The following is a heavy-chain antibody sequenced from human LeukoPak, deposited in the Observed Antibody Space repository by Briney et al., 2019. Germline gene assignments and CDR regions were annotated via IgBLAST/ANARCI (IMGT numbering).Heavy chain of an antibody. Sequence: SQTLSLTCTVSGGSISSGGYSWSWIRQHPGKGLECIGYIYYSGSTYYNPSLKSRVTISVDTSKNQFSLKMSPVTDADTDVYYSGRSLGYCSSTSCYAWFDPWGQGTLVTVSS. V-gene: IGHV4-31*03. CDR3: GRSLGYCSSTSCYAWFDP. CDR2: IYYSGST. CDR1: GGSISSGGYS. J-gene: IGHJ5*02. D-gene: IGHD2-2*01.